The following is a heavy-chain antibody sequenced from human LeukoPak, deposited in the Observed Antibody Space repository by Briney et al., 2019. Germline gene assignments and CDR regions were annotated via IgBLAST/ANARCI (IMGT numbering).Heavy chain of an antibody. CDR1: GFTFDDYG. CDR3: ARGGSYLGHCDY. D-gene: IGHD1-26*01. V-gene: IGHV4-59*01. CDR2: IYDSGST. J-gene: IGHJ4*02. Sequence: GSLRLSCAASGFTFDDYGMSWIRQPPGKGLEWIGYIYDSGSTNYNPSLKSRVTISVDTSENKFSLKLSSVTAADTAVYYCARGGSYLGHCDYWGQGSLVTVSS.